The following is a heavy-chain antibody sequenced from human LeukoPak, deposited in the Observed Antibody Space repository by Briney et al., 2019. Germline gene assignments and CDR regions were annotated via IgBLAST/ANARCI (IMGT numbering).Heavy chain of an antibody. CDR3: ATIKRGNIYGYFDF. Sequence: SETLSLTCTVSGGSMNSHYWSWIRQPPGKGLEWIGYMLDTVTTKDNPSLKSRFTLSADTSKNQFSLRLTTVTAADTAVYYCATIKRGNIYGYFDFWGQGILVTVSS. J-gene: IGHJ4*02. D-gene: IGHD5-18*01. CDR2: MLDTVTT. CDR1: GGSMNSHY. V-gene: IGHV4-59*11.